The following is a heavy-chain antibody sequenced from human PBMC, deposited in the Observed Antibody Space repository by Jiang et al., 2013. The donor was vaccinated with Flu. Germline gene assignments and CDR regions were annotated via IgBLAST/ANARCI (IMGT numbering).Heavy chain of an antibody. D-gene: IGHD2-15*01. CDR2: TYCRSKWYN. CDR3: ARGSEVVVAATFYFGMDV. CDR1: GDSVSSKTAA. J-gene: IGHJ6*02. Sequence: SQTLSLTCAISGDSVSSKTAAWNWIRQSPSRGLEWLGRTYCRSKWYNDYAVSLKSRVIINADTSRNQFSLQLSSVTPEDTAVYYCARGSEVVVAATFYFGMDVWGQGTTVTVSS. V-gene: IGHV6-1*01.